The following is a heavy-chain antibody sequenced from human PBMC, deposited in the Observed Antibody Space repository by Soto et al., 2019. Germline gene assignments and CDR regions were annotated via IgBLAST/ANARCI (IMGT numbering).Heavy chain of an antibody. D-gene: IGHD5-12*01. CDR3: AREGSYSAYNFAHGIQLWSFDF. CDR2: IHYSGST. V-gene: IGHV4-39*07. J-gene: IGHJ4*02. Sequence: SETLSLTCAVSGGSISGSSFYWGWIRQPPEKGLESIGSIHYSGSTYYNPSLKSRVTMSVDTSKNHFSLNLSSVTAADMAVYYCAREGSYSAYNFAHGIQLWSFDFWGQGALVTVSS. CDR1: GGSISGSSFY.